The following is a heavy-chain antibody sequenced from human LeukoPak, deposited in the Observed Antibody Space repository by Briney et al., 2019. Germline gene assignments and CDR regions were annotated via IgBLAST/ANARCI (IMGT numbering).Heavy chain of an antibody. D-gene: IGHD3-22*01. J-gene: IGHJ4*02. CDR2: IYYSGST. Sequence: PSETLSLTCTVSGGSTSSSSYYWGWIRQPPGKGLEWIGSIYYSGSTYYNPSLKSRVTISVDTSKNQFSLKLSSVTAADTAVYYCASHLYDSSGYYFFYFDYWGQGTLVTVSS. CDR1: GGSTSSSSYY. CDR3: ASHLYDSSGYYFFYFDY. V-gene: IGHV4-39*01.